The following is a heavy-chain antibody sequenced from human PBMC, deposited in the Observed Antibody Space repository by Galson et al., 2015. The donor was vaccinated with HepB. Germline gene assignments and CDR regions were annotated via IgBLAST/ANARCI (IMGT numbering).Heavy chain of an antibody. CDR3: AKGDSGWRPRRLDY. D-gene: IGHD6-19*01. CDR1: GFTFSNYV. CDR2: ISGSGGST. Sequence: SLRLSCAASGFTFSNYVMSWVRQAPGKGLEWISGISGSGGSTYYADSVKGRSTIFRDNSKNTLYLQMNSLRAEDTAVYYCAKGDSGWRPRRLDYWGQGTLVTVSS. V-gene: IGHV3-23*01. J-gene: IGHJ4*02.